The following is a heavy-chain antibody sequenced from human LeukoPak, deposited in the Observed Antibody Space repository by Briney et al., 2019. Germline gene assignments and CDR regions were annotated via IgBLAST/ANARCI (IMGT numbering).Heavy chain of an antibody. J-gene: IGHJ3*02. Sequence: GGSLRLSCATSGFTFSSYAMSWVRQAPGKGLEWVSAISGSGGSTYYADSVKGRFTISRDNSKNTLYLQMNSLRAEDTAVYYCAKGTPMTTVTTSWDDAFDIWGQGTMVTVSS. CDR3: AKGTPMTTVTTSWDDAFDI. D-gene: IGHD4-11*01. V-gene: IGHV3-23*01. CDR1: GFTFSSYA. CDR2: ISGSGGST.